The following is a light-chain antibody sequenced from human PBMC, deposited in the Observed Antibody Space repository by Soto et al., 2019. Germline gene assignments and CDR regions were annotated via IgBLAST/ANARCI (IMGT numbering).Light chain of an antibody. Sequence: QSVLTQPPSVSAAPGQKVTISCSGSTSNIGNNYVAWYQQLPGTAPKLLIYDNNKRPSGIPDRFSGSKSGTSATLGITGLQTGDEADYYCGTWDSSLSAGVFGGGTQLTV. V-gene: IGLV1-51*01. J-gene: IGLJ3*02. CDR3: GTWDSSLSAGV. CDR2: DNN. CDR1: TSNIGNNY.